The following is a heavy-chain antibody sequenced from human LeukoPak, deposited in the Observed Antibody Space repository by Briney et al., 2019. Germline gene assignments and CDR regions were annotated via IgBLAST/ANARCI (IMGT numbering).Heavy chain of an antibody. D-gene: IGHD3-22*01. CDR2: IIPIFGTA. CDR1: GGTFSSYA. V-gene: IGHV1-69*05. J-gene: IGHJ4*02. Sequence: SVKVSCKASGGTFSSYAISWVRQAPGQGREWMGRIIPIFGTANYAQKFQGRVTMTRNTSISTAYMELSSVRSEDTAVYYCAGGRTGDSSGYWGQGTLVTVSS. CDR3: AGGRTGDSSGY.